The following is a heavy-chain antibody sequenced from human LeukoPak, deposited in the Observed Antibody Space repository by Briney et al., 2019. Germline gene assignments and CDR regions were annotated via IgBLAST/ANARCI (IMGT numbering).Heavy chain of an antibody. D-gene: IGHD2-15*01. CDR1: GYTFTGYY. V-gene: IGHV1-2*06. CDR3: ARGCSGGSCDGRDAFDI. CDR2: TNPNSGGT. Sequence: ASVKVSCKASGYTFTGYYMHWVRQAPGQGLEWMGRTNPNSGGTNYAQKFQGRVTMTRDTSISTAYMELSRLRSDDTAVYYCARGCSGGSCDGRDAFDIWGQGTMVTVSS. J-gene: IGHJ3*02.